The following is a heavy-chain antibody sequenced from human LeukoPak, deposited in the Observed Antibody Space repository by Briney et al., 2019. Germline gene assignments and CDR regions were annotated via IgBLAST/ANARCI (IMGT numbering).Heavy chain of an antibody. CDR3: ARISRDSSSWYFEY. V-gene: IGHV2-70*11. Sequence: ESGRTLMNSTQTPTLTCSFSAMPFSTQAPGVSLIRQSPVKSLGWLARIDWDDEKYYSTSLKTRLTISKDTSKNQVVLTMTNMDPVDTATYYCARISRDSSSWYFEYWGQGTLVTVSS. D-gene: IGHD6-13*01. CDR1: AMPFSTQAPG. CDR2: IDWDDEK. J-gene: IGHJ4*02.